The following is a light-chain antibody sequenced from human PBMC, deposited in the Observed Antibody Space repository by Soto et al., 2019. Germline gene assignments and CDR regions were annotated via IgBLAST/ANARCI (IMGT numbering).Light chain of an antibody. CDR1: SSKIGNNY. CDR3: GTWDSGLSAV. V-gene: IGLV1-51*01. CDR2: YNN. Sequence: QSVLTQPPSVSAAPGQKVTISCSGSSSKIGNNYVSWYQQLPGTAPKLLIYYNNKRPSGIPDRFSGSKSGTSATLGITGVQTGDDADYYCGTWDSGLSAVFGGGTKLTVL. J-gene: IGLJ2*01.